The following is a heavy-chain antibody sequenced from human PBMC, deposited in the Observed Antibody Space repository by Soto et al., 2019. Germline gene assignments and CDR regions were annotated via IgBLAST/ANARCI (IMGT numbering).Heavy chain of an antibody. CDR2: IWYDGSNK. V-gene: IGHV3-33*01. CDR3: ARGQGATVVTPGYYFDY. D-gene: IGHD2-21*02. J-gene: IGHJ4*02. Sequence: VQLVESGGGVVQPGRSLRLSCAASGFTFSSYGMHWVRQAPGKGLEWVAVIWYDGSNKYYADSVKGRFTISRDNSKNTLYLQMNSLRAEDTAVYYCARGQGATVVTPGYYFDYWGQGTLVTVSS. CDR1: GFTFSSYG.